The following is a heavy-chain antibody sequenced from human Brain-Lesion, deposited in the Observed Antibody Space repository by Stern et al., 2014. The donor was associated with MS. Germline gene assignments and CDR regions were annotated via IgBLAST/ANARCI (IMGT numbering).Heavy chain of an antibody. J-gene: IGHJ4*02. V-gene: IGHV3-66*02. CDR1: GVTVGNNY. D-gene: IGHD4-23*01. CDR2: IYSGGTT. CDR3: ARNKVETPLGY. Sequence: VQLVASGGDLVQPGGSLKISCAASGVTVGNNYMTWVRQAPGKGLEWVSLIYSGGTTQYADAVKGRFPISRDSSTNTLYLQMNSLRPEDTAVYYCARNKVETPLGYWGQGTLVTVSS.